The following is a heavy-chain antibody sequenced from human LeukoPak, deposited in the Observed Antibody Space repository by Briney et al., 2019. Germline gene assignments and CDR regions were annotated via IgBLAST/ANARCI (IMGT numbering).Heavy chain of an antibody. CDR2: ISYDGSNK. CDR1: GFTFSSYA. D-gene: IGHD4-23*01. Sequence: GRSLRLSCAASGFTFSSYAMHWVRQAPGKGLEWVAVISYDGSNKYYADSVKGRFTISRDNSKNTLYLQMNSLRAEDTAVYYCARGIGGGNVYYFDYWGQGTLVTVSS. V-gene: IGHV3-30-3*01. CDR3: ARGIGGGNVYYFDY. J-gene: IGHJ4*02.